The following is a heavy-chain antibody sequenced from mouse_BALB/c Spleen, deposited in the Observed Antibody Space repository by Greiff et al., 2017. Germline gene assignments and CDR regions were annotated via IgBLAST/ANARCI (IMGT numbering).Heavy chain of an antibody. D-gene: IGHD2-1*01. CDR1: GYSFTGYY. CDR2: ISCYNGAT. J-gene: IGHJ4*01. Sequence: LVKTGASVKISCKASGYSFTGYYMHWVKQSHGKSLEWIGYISCYNGATSYNQKFKGKATFTVDTSSSTAYMQFNSLTSEDSAVYYCARGDYYGNFYYAMDYWGQGTSVTVSS. CDR3: ARGDYYGNFYYAMDY. V-gene: IGHV1S34*01.